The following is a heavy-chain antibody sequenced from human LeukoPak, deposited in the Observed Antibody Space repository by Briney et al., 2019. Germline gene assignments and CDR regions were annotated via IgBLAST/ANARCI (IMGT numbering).Heavy chain of an antibody. Sequence: SETLSLTCTVSGGSISSGDYYWSWIRQPAGKGLEWIGRIYTSGSTNYNPSLKSRVTMSVDTSKNQFSLKLSSVAAADTAVYYCARVRRGDFWSGYIDYWGQGTLVTVSS. CDR3: ARVRRGDFWSGYIDY. J-gene: IGHJ4*02. CDR2: IYTSGST. CDR1: GGSISSGDYY. V-gene: IGHV4-61*02. D-gene: IGHD3-3*01.